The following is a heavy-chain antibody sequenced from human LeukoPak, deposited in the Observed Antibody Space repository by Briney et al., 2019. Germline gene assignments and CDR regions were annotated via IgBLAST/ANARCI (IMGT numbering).Heavy chain of an antibody. Sequence: SETLSLTCTVSGDSISSYYWSWIRQPPGKGLEWIGYIYYSGSTNYNPSLKSRVTISVDTSKNQFSLKLSSVTAADTAVYYCARGGPGYYYDSSGYYHYWGQGTLATVSS. CDR1: GDSISSYY. CDR2: IYYSGST. J-gene: IGHJ4*02. CDR3: ARGGPGYYYDSSGYYHY. V-gene: IGHV4-59*08. D-gene: IGHD3-22*01.